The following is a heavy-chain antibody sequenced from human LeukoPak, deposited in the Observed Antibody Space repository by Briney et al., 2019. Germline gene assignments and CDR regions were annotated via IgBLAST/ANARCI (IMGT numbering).Heavy chain of an antibody. V-gene: IGHV4-59*08. CDR2: IYYSGST. CDR1: NGSISPYF. J-gene: IGHJ4*02. CDR3: ARRQTYFDY. Sequence: SETLSLTCTVSNGSISPYFWSWIRQPPGKGLEWIGYIYYSGSTKYNPSLKSRVTTSLDTSKKQFSLKLSSVTAADTALYYCARRQTYFDYWGQGILVTVSS.